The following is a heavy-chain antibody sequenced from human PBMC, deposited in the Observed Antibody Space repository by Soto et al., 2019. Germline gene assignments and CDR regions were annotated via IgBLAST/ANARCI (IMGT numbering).Heavy chain of an antibody. Sequence: QLQLQESGPGLVKPSETLSLTCTVSGGSISSSSYYWGWIRQPPGKGLEWIGSIYYSGSTYYNPSLKSRVTISVDTSKNQFSLKLSSVTAADTAVYYCARLGIEEQQLAQPRDDAFDIWGQGTMVTVSS. J-gene: IGHJ3*02. CDR3: ARLGIEEQQLAQPRDDAFDI. CDR1: GGSISSSSYY. V-gene: IGHV4-39*01. CDR2: IYYSGST. D-gene: IGHD6-13*01.